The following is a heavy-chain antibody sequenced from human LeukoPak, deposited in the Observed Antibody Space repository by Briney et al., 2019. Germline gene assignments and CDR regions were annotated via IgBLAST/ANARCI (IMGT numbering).Heavy chain of an antibody. CDR1: GFSFSSYA. Sequence: LAGGSLRLSCAAYGFSFSSYAMSWVRQAPGKGLEWVSAISGSGGSTYYADSVKGRFTISRDNSNNPLYLQMNSLRAEDTAVYYCASPGGDDYWGQGTLVTVSS. CDR3: ASPGGDDY. V-gene: IGHV3-23*01. CDR2: ISGSGGST. D-gene: IGHD3-16*01. J-gene: IGHJ4*02.